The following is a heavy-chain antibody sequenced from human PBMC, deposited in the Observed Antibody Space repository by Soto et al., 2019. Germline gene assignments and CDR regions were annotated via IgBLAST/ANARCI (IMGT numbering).Heavy chain of an antibody. V-gene: IGHV1-46*01. CDR3: ARGVMYCGGDCLDY. D-gene: IGHD2-21*02. Sequence: ASLYDYRQGTGYPFTSYQIPRVRHAPGQGLEWMGIINPSGGSTSYAQKFQGRVTMTRDTSTSTVYMELSSLRSEETAVYYCARGVMYCGGDCLDYWGQGTLVTVAS. CDR1: GYPFTSYQ. J-gene: IGHJ4*02. CDR2: INPSGGST.